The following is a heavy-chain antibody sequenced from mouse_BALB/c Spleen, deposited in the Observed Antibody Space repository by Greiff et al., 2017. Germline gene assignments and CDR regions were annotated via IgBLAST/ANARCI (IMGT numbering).Heavy chain of an antibody. V-gene: IGHV1-4*01. J-gene: IGHJ2*01. CDR2: INPSSGYT. CDR3: ARLYYRYDYFDY. D-gene: IGHD2-14*01. Sequence: QGQLQQSGAELARPGASVKMSCKASGYTFTSYTMHWVKQRPGQGLEWIGYINPSSGYTNYNQKFKDKATLTADKSSSTAYMQLSSLTSEDSAVYYCARLYYRYDYFDYWGQGTTLTVSS. CDR1: GYTFTSYT.